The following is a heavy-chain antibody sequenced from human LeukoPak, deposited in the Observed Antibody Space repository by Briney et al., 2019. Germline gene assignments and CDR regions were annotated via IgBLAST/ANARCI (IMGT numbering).Heavy chain of an antibody. CDR1: GYIFTNYD. CDR3: ARLDIVVVPAAILGLHYYYMDV. Sequence: GASVKVSCKASGYIFTNYDINWVRQATGQGLEWMGWMNPNSGSTGYAQKFQGRVTMTRNTSINTAYMELRSLRSDDTAVYYCARLDIVVVPAAILGLHYYYMDVWGKGTTVTVSS. CDR2: MNPNSGST. D-gene: IGHD2-2*02. J-gene: IGHJ6*03. V-gene: IGHV1-8*01.